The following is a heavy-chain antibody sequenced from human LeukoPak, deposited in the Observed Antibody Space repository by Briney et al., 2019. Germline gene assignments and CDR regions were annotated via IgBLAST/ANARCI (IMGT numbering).Heavy chain of an antibody. V-gene: IGHV3-23*01. J-gene: IGHJ4*02. D-gene: IGHD6-6*01. CDR2: ISGSGDST. CDR3: AKDPYPRIASRDY. Sequence: GGSLRLSCAASGFSFSSYGMSWVRQAPGKGLEWVSGISGSGDSTYYADSVKGRFTISRDNSKNTLYLQMNSLRAEDTAVYYCAKDPYPRIASRDYWGQGTLVTVSS. CDR1: GFSFSSYG.